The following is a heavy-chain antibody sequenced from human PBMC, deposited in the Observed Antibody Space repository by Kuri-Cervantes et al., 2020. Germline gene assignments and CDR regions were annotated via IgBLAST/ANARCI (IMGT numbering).Heavy chain of an antibody. CDR3: ARVATMVRGSSYYYYMDV. J-gene: IGHJ6*03. Sequence: SVKVSCKASGGTFSSYAISWVRQAPGQGLEWMGGIIPIFGTANYAQKFQGRVTITADKSTSTAYMELSSLRSEDTAVYYCARVATMVRGSSYYYYMDVWGKGTTVTVSS. V-gene: IGHV1-69*06. D-gene: IGHD3-10*01. CDR2: IIPIFGTA. CDR1: GGTFSSYA.